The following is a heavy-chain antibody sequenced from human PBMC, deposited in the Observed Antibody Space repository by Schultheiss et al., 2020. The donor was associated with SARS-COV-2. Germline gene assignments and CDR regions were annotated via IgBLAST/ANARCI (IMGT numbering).Heavy chain of an antibody. Sequence: SQTLSLTCTVSGGSISSYYWTWIRQPPGKGLEWIGYIYDSGSTNYNPSLKNRVTIAADMSKNQFSLRLSSVTAADTAVYYCARVTGDTQPTYYYYYYMDVWGKGTTVTVSS. J-gene: IGHJ6*03. V-gene: IGHV4-59*08. CDR3: ARVTGDTQPTYYYYYYMDV. CDR2: IYDSGST. D-gene: IGHD2-21*02. CDR1: GGSISSYY.